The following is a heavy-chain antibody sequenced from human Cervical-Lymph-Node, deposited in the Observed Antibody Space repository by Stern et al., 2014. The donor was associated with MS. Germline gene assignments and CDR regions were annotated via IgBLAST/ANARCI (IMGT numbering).Heavy chain of an antibody. Sequence: EVQLVESGGGLVQPGRSLRLTCVASGFTFEDYAMHWVRQAPGKGLEWVSGITWNSNIRRYADSVKGRFTISRDNAKNSLYLQMNNLRPDDTALYYCAKDIALLTRSFDALDIWGLGTMVTVSS. J-gene: IGHJ3*02. CDR1: GFTFEDYA. V-gene: IGHV3-9*01. CDR3: AKDIALLTRSFDALDI. D-gene: IGHD3-10*01. CDR2: ITWNSNIR.